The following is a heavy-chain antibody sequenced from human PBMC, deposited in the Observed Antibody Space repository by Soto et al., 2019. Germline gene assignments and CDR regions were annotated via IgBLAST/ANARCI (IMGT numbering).Heavy chain of an antibody. Sequence: PGGSLRLSCAASGFTFSNAWMNWVRQAPGKGLEWVGRIKSKTDGGTTDYAAPVKGRFTISRDDSKNTLYLQMNSLKTEDTAVYYCTSVYVVVVAATLDGYYYYYGMDVWGQGTTVTVSS. V-gene: IGHV3-15*07. CDR1: GFTFSNAW. J-gene: IGHJ6*02. CDR3: TSVYVVVVAATLDGYYYYYGMDV. CDR2: IKSKTDGGTT. D-gene: IGHD2-15*01.